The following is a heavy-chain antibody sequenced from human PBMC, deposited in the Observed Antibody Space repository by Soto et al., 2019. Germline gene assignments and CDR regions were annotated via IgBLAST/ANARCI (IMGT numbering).Heavy chain of an antibody. CDR1: GYTFTGYY. D-gene: IGHD3-22*01. Sequence: ASVKVSCKASGYTFTGYYMHWVRQAPGQGLEWMGWINPNSGGTNYAQKFQGWVTMTRDTSISTAYMELSRLRSDDTAVYYCARGGYYDSSGYYYYYYGMDVWGQGTTVTAP. CDR2: INPNSGGT. V-gene: IGHV1-2*04. J-gene: IGHJ6*02. CDR3: ARGGYYDSSGYYYYYYGMDV.